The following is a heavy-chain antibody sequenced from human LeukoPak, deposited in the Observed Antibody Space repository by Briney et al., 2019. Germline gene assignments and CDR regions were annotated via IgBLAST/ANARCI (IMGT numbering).Heavy chain of an antibody. D-gene: IGHD3-10*01. Sequence: GGSLRLSCAASGFTFSTYGMHWVRQAPGKGLEWVSSISSSSSYIYYVDSVKGRFTISRDNAKNSLYLQMNSLRAEDTAVYYCARDRADRSFDYWGQGTLVTVSS. CDR1: GFTFSTYG. CDR2: ISSSSSYI. CDR3: ARDRADRSFDY. V-gene: IGHV3-21*01. J-gene: IGHJ4*02.